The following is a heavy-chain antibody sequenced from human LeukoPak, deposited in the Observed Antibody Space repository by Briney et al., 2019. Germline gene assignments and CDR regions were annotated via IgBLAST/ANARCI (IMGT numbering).Heavy chain of an antibody. D-gene: IGHD4-17*01. V-gene: IGHV4-34*01. CDR3: ARHRGTVTTPHDY. Sequence: SETLSLTCAVYGGSFSGYYWSWIRQPPGKGLEWIGEINHSGSTNYNPSLKSRVTISVDTSKNQFSLKLSSVTAADTAVYYCARHRGTVTTPHDYWGQGTLVTVSS. CDR2: INHSGST. J-gene: IGHJ4*02. CDR1: GGSFSGYY.